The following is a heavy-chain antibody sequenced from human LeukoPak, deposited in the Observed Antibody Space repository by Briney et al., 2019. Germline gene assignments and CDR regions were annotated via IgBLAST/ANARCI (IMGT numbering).Heavy chain of an antibody. Sequence: PGGSLRLSCAASGFTFSDYYMSWIRQAPGKGLECVSYISGSSSYTNYAESVKGRFTISRDNAKNSLYLQMNSLRAEDTAVYYCARIRGYSYGIDYWGQGTLVTVPS. J-gene: IGHJ4*02. CDR2: ISGSSSYT. D-gene: IGHD5-18*01. CDR1: GFTFSDYY. CDR3: ARIRGYSYGIDY. V-gene: IGHV3-11*03.